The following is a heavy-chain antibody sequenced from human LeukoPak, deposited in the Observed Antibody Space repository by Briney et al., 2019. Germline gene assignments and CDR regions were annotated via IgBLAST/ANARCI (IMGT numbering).Heavy chain of an antibody. CDR1: GFTFSSYA. D-gene: IGHD4-23*01. V-gene: IGHV3-64*04. CDR2: ISSNGGGT. CDR3: ARLVTGTTVINSGWFDP. Sequence: PGGSLRLSCSASGFTFSSYAMHWVRQAPGKGLQYVSTISSNGGGTYYADSVKGRFSISRDNSKNTVYLQMNSLRAEDTAVYYCARLVTGTTVINSGWFDPWGQGTLVTVSS. J-gene: IGHJ5*02.